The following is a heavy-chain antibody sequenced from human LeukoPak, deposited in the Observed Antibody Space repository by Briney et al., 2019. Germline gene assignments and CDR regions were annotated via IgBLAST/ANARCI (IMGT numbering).Heavy chain of an antibody. Sequence: SETLSLTCAVSGYSISSGYYWGWIRQPPGKGLEWIGSIYHSGSTYYNPSLRSRVTISADTSKNQFSLKLSSVTAADAAVYYCARDPSGSFTNWFDPWGQGTLVTVSS. CDR1: GYSISSGYY. J-gene: IGHJ5*02. D-gene: IGHD3-10*01. CDR2: IYHSGST. CDR3: ARDPSGSFTNWFDP. V-gene: IGHV4-38-2*02.